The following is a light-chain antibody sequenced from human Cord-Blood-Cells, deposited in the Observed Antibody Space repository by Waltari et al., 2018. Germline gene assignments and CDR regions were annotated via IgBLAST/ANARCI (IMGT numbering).Light chain of an antibody. V-gene: IGLV2-23*01. CDR1: SSDVGSYNL. J-gene: IGLJ3*02. CDR2: EGS. CDR3: CSYAGSSTLV. Sequence: QSALTQPASVSGSPGQSITISCTGTSSDVGSYNLVSSYKQHPGKAPKLMLYEGSKRSSGVSNRFSGSTSGNTASLTIAGLQAEDEADYYCCSYAGSSTLVFGGGTKLTVL.